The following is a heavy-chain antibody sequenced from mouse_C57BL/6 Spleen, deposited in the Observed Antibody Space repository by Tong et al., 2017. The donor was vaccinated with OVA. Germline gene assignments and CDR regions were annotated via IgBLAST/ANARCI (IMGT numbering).Heavy chain of an antibody. V-gene: IGHV5-6*01. Sequence: EVQLQESGGDLVKPGGSLKLSCAASGFTFSSYGMSWVRQTPDKRLEWVATISSGGSYTYYPDSVKGRFTISRDNAKNTMYMQMRSQKPEDTAMNYCARQRYDASYFDYRDQGTLVTVSA. CDR2: ISSGGSYT. J-gene: IGHJ3*01. CDR3: ARQRYDASYFDY. CDR1: GFTFSSYG. D-gene: IGHD2-14*01.